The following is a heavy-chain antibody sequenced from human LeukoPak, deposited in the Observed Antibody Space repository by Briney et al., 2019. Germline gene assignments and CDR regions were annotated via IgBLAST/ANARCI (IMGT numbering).Heavy chain of an antibody. J-gene: IGHJ4*02. Sequence: GGSLTLSCAASGFTFSSYAMSWVRQAPGKGLEWVSGISGCGGSTYYADSVKGRFTVSRDNSKSTLYLQVNSLTADDTAVYYCARATSSVHSTAGPPFDYWGQGTLVTISS. CDR2: ISGCGGST. V-gene: IGHV3-23*01. CDR1: GFTFSSYA. CDR3: ARATSSVHSTAGPPFDY. D-gene: IGHD2-15*01.